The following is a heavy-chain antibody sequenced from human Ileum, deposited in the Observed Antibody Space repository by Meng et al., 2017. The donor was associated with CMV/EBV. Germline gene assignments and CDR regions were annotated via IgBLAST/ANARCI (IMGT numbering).Heavy chain of an antibody. D-gene: IGHD6-6*01. V-gene: IGHV4-30-4*01. CDR2: IIGSVFT. CDR1: VVNICFLHYT. J-gene: IGHJ4*02. Sequence: QQPSPGRSLLSPSHTLRCPCSVVNICFLHYTCSGISQTPGKSLEWLMHIIGSVFTTYYPSRLRRVTIFLDTSKNHFSLMLITVHAADTAVYYCGRFGGIAVRPLDYWGQGTLVTVSS. CDR3: GRFGGIAVRPLDY.